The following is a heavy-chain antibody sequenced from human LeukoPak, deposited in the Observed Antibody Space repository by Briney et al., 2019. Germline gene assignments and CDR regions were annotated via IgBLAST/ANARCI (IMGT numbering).Heavy chain of an antibody. D-gene: IGHD3-22*01. V-gene: IGHV3-21*01. CDR2: ISSSSSCI. CDR3: ARDGRENYYYDSRGYYIDY. J-gene: IGHJ4*02. CDR1: GFILSSYS. Sequence: PGGSVTQSRARSGFILSSYSRNGVRPAPGKGLEWVSFISSSSSCIYYVDSVQGRFTVSRDNAKNSLYLQMNSLRAEDTAVYYCARDGRENYYYDSRGYYIDYWGQGTLVTVSS.